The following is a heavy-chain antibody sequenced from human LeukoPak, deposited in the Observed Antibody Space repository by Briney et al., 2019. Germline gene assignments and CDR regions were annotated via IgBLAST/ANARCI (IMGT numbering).Heavy chain of an antibody. CDR2: INSDGSST. CDR3: ARGNYYGLVDY. CDR1: GFTFSSYW. D-gene: IGHD1-26*01. V-gene: IGHV3-74*01. J-gene: IGHJ4*02. Sequence: TGGSLRLSCAASGFTFSSYWMHCVRQAPGKGLVWVSRINSDGSSTSYADSVKGRFTISSANAQNTLYLQVNSLSAEDTAVYYYARGNYYGLVDYWGQGTLVTVSS.